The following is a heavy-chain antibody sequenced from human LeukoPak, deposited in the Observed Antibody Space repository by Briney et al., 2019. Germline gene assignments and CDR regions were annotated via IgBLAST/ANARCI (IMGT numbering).Heavy chain of an antibody. CDR2: ISGRGSST. CDR3: AAIWFGELFSPEYFDL. Sequence: GGSLRLSCAASGFTFNNYAMSWVRHAPGKGMEWVSAISGRGSSTYYADSVKGRFTISRDNSKNTLYLQMTSVRAEDTAVYYCAAIWFGELFSPEYFDLWGRGTLVTVSS. V-gene: IGHV3-23*01. CDR1: GFTFNNYA. J-gene: IGHJ2*01. D-gene: IGHD3-10*01.